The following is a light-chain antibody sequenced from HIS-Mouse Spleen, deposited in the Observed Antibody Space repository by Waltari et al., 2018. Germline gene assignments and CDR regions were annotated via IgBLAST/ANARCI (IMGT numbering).Light chain of an antibody. J-gene: IGLJ1*01. CDR3: QVWDSSSDRV. Sequence: SYVLTQPPSVSVAPGQTARITCGGNNIGSKSVHWYQQKPGQAPVLVVYDDSDRPSGIPGRFSGPNSGNTATLTISRVEAGDEADYYCQVWDSSSDRVFGTGTKVTVL. CDR1: NIGSKS. V-gene: IGLV3-21*02. CDR2: DDS.